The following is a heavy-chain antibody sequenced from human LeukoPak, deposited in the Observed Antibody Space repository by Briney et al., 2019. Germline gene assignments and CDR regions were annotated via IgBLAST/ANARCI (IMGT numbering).Heavy chain of an antibody. V-gene: IGHV3-23*01. CDR1: GFSSNNYA. Sequence: GGSLRLSCAASGFSSNNYAMSWVRQAPGKGLEWISAITGGGDDTYHADSVKGRFAISRDNSKNMMYMQMNSLRGEDTAVYYCAKGSSSSRPYYFDYWGQGALATVSS. CDR3: AKGSSSSRPYYFDY. J-gene: IGHJ4*02. D-gene: IGHD6-6*01. CDR2: ITGGGDDT.